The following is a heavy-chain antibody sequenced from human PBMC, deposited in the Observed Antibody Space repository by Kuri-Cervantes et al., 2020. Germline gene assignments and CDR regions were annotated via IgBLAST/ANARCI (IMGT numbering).Heavy chain of an antibody. V-gene: IGHV3-53*04. CDR1: GFTFSSYW. J-gene: IGHJ4*02. CDR3: AKAGYSSSWYEY. D-gene: IGHD6-13*01. CDR2: IYSGGST. Sequence: ESLKIPCAASGFTFSSYWMHWVRQAPGKGLVWVSVIYSGGSTYYADSVKGRFTISRHNTKNTLYLQMNSLRAEDTAVYYCAKAGYSSSWYEYRGQGTLVTVSS.